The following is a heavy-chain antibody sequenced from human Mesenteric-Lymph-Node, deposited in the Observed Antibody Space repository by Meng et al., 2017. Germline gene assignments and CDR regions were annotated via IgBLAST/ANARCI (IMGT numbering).Heavy chain of an antibody. J-gene: IGHJ4*02. V-gene: IGHV4-34*01. Sequence: VHPQPWGQGLFKPSETLPPTFAFNGGSRMGAYWNWLRQPPGKGLEWIGEITHGGSPSYNPPLKSRVTISIDTSKNQLSLMLSSVTAADTAVYYCARRLTGIDYWGQGTLVTVSS. D-gene: IGHD2-8*02. CDR3: ARRLTGIDY. CDR2: ITHGGSP. CDR1: GGSRMGAY.